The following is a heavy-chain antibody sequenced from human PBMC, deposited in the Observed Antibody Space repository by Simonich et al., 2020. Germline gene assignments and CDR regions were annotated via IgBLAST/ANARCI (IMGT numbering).Heavy chain of an antibody. J-gene: IGHJ3*02. D-gene: IGHD6-13*01. CDR1: GGSISSSSYY. CDR3: ARHAGFAFDI. CDR2: IYYSGST. Sequence: QLQLQESGPGLVKPSETLSLTCTVSGGSISSSSYYWGWYRQPPGKGLEWIGSIYYSGSTDYNPSLKSRVTISLDTSKNQFSLKLSSVTAADTAVYYCARHAGFAFDIWGQGTMVTVSS. V-gene: IGHV4-39*01.